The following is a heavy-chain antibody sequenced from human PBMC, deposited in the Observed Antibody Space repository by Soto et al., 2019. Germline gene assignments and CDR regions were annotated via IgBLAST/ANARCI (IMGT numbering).Heavy chain of an antibody. CDR2: INPSDGNR. V-gene: IGHV1-18*01. CDR3: ARDFFDSSDYTTNWFDP. CDR1: GGTFSSCA. J-gene: IGHJ5*02. D-gene: IGHD3-22*01. Sequence: ASVKVSCKACGGTFSSCAISWVRQAPGQGLEWMGWINPSDGNRNFAQKFEDRVTMTTATSTNTVFLELRSLKSDDTAIYYCARDFFDSSDYTTNWFDPWGQGTLVTVSS.